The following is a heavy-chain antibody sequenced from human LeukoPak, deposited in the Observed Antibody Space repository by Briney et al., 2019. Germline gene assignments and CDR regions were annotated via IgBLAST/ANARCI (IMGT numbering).Heavy chain of an antibody. CDR2: IIPIFGTA. CDR1: GYTFTSYG. V-gene: IGHV1-69*05. Sequence: APVKVSCKASGYTFTSYGIGWVRQAPGQGLEWMGGIIPIFGTANYEQKFQGSVTITTDESTSTAYMELSSLRSEDTAVYYCARAPYCSSTSCYHPAKAQQDYYYYYMNVWGKGTTVTVSS. CDR3: ARAPYCSSTSCYHPAKAQQDYYYYYMNV. D-gene: IGHD2-2*01. J-gene: IGHJ6*03.